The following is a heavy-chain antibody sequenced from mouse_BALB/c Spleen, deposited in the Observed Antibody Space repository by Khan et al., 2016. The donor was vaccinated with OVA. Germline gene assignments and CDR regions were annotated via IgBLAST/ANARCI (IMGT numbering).Heavy chain of an antibody. J-gene: IGHJ2*01. CDR3: TRDRIDY. CDR1: GYTFTTYW. V-gene: IGHV1-7*01. Sequence: VQLQESGAELAKPGASVKMSCTASGYTFTTYWMHWVKQRPGQGLEWIGYINPTSGYTDYNEKFKDRATLSADKSSSTAYMQLSSLTSEDSAVYYCTRDRIDYWGQGTTLTVSS. CDR2: INPTSGYT.